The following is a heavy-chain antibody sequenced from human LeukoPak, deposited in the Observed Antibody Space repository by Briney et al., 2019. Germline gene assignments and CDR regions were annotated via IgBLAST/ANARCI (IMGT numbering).Heavy chain of an antibody. J-gene: IGHJ4*02. CDR2: INHNGNVN. CDR1: GFTFSSYW. D-gene: IGHD3-3*01. Sequence: GGSLRLSCAASGFTFSSYWMNWARQAPGKGLEWVASINHNGNVNYYVDSVKGRFTISRDNAKNSLYLQMSNLRAEDTAVYYCARDSDFWENWGQGTLVTVSS. CDR3: ARDSDFWEN. V-gene: IGHV3-7*03.